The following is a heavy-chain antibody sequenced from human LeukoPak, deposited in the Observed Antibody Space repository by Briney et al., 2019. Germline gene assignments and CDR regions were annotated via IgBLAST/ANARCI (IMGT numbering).Heavy chain of an antibody. Sequence: PGGSLRLSCAASGFTFSSYGMHWVRQAPGKGLEWVAFIRYDGSNKYYADSVKGRFTISRDNSKNTLYLQMNSLRAEDTAVYYCARDGGDSIVATAYYMDVWGKGTTVTVSS. V-gene: IGHV3-30*02. J-gene: IGHJ6*03. CDR2: IRYDGSNK. CDR1: GFTFSSYG. CDR3: ARDGGDSIVATAYYMDV. D-gene: IGHD5-12*01.